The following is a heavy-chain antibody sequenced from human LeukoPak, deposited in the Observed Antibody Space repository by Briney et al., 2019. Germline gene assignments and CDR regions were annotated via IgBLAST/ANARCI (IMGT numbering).Heavy chain of an antibody. Sequence: GGSLRLSCATAGFTFSTFGIHWVRQAPGKGLEWAAAIQSDGSKQYYGDSVKGRFTISRDSSKNTVYLQMNSLRDEDTAVYYCARDVDTSSHSSQLDPWGQGTLVTVSS. CDR1: GFTFSTFG. D-gene: IGHD5-18*01. V-gene: IGHV3-33*01. CDR3: ARDVDTSSHSSQLDP. CDR2: IQSDGSKQ. J-gene: IGHJ5*02.